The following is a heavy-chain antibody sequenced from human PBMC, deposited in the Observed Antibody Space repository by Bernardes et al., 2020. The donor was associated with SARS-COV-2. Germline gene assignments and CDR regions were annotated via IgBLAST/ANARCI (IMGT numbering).Heavy chain of an antibody. J-gene: IGHJ4*02. CDR3: TGDYLY. CDR2: IRSKPKGYAT. D-gene: IGHD4-17*01. Sequence: GGSLRLSCAASGFNFSGYAIQWVRQPSGKGLEWIGRIRSKPKGYATTYAASLKGRFVISRDDSRNTAYLQIHSLKIEDTAVYYCTGDYLYWDQGTLVSVSS. CDR1: GFNFSGYA. V-gene: IGHV3-73*01.